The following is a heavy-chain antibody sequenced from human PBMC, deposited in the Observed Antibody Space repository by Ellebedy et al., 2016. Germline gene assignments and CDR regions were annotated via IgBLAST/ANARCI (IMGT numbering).Heavy chain of an antibody. CDR2: IGADPSTK. D-gene: IGHD3-22*01. CDR3: AREWFNWFDP. Sequence: GESLKISXITSGYTFSAYGIHWVRLLPGKGLEWVAHIGADPSTKRYADSVRGRVTVSRDNSRNTLYLEISSLRDDDTAVYYCAREWFNWFDPWGRGTLVTVSS. CDR1: GYTFSAYG. J-gene: IGHJ5*02. V-gene: IGHV3-33*01.